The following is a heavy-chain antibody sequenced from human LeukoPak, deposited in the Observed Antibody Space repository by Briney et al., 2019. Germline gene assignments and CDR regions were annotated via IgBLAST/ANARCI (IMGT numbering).Heavy chain of an antibody. V-gene: IGHV3-23*01. CDR2: ISGSGEST. CDR3: AKGSNSGYDYGVKYYFDY. D-gene: IGHD5-12*01. J-gene: IGHJ4*02. Sequence: PGGSLRLSCAAYGFTFSSYAMSWIPQAPGKGLEWDSAISGSGESTYYADSEKRRFTISRDNSKNTLYLQMNSLRAEDTAVYYCAKGSNSGYDYGVKYYFDYWGQGTLVTVSS. CDR1: GFTFSSYA.